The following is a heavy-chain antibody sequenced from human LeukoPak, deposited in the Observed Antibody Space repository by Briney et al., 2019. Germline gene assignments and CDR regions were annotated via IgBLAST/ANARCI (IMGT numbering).Heavy chain of an antibody. D-gene: IGHD6-13*01. V-gene: IGHV4-59*01. CDR3: ARVRYSSSWSQLDY. CDR2: IYYSGRT. CDR1: GVSISSYY. Sequence: SETLSLTCTVSGVSISSYYWSWIRQPPGKGLEWIGYIYYSGRTSYNPSLESRVTISVDTSKSQFSLKLTSVTAADTAVYYCARVRYSSSWSQLDYWGQGTLVTVSS. J-gene: IGHJ4*02.